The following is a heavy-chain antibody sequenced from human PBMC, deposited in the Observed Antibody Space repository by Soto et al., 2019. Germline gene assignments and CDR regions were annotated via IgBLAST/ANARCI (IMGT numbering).Heavy chain of an antibody. J-gene: IGHJ4*02. V-gene: IGHV1-46*03. CDR3: CSLDYGQWY. D-gene: IGHD3-10*01. CDR1: GYTFTSHH. CDR2: INPRSGGT. Sequence: QVQLVQSGAEVKKPGASVKVSCKASGYTFTSHHMHWVRQVPGEGLDWMGMINPRSGGTNSPQKFQGRVIMTRDTSTSTVYMELSSRRSEDTAVYYCCSLDYGQWYWGEGTLVTVSS.